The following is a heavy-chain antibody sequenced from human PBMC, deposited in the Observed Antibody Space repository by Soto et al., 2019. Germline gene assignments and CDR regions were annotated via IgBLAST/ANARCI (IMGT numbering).Heavy chain of an antibody. Sequence: GGSLRLSCAASRFTFSSYAMHWVRQAPGKGLEWVAVISYDGSNKYYADSVKGRFTISRDNSKNTLYLQMNSLRAEDTAVYYCARAGSSWSNWFDPWGQGTLVTVSS. V-gene: IGHV3-30-3*01. CDR1: RFTFSSYA. J-gene: IGHJ5*02. CDR2: ISYDGSNK. D-gene: IGHD6-13*01. CDR3: ARAGSSWSNWFDP.